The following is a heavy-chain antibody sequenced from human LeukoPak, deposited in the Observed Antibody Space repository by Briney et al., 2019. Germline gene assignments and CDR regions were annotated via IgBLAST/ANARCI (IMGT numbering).Heavy chain of an antibody. CDR1: GYTFTNSY. CDR3: ARIRDGYNDAYDI. CDR2: INPDGGNT. V-gene: IGHV1-46*01. J-gene: IGHJ3*02. Sequence: ASVKVSCKASGYTFTNSYIHWVRQAPGQVLEWMGLINPDGGNTNYAQNFQGRVTLTRDTSTSTDYMELSSLRSEDTAIYYCARIRDGYNDAYDIWGQGTVVTVPS. D-gene: IGHD5-24*01.